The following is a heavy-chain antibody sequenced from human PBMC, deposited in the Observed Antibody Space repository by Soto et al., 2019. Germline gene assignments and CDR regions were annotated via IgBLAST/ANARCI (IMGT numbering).Heavy chain of an antibody. Sequence: EVQLVESGGGLVQPGGSLRLSCAASGFTFSTYSMNWVRQAPGKGLEWVSYISSSSSTIYYADSVKGRFNISRDNAKNSLYLQMNILRDEDTAVYYFARRLYDSSGYYPPFGYWGQGTLVTVSS. V-gene: IGHV3-48*02. D-gene: IGHD3-22*01. J-gene: IGHJ4*02. CDR2: ISSSSSTI. CDR3: ARRLYDSSGYYPPFGY. CDR1: GFTFSTYS.